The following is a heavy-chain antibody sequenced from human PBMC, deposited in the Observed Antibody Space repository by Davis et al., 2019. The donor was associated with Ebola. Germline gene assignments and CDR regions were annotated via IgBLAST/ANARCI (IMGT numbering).Heavy chain of an antibody. CDR1: GFTFSDYY. Sequence: GESLKISCAASGFTFSDYYMSWIRQAPGKGLEWVSYISSSSSYTNYADSVKGRFTISRDNAKDTLYLQMNSLRAEDTATYYCARYCHYPDCSYFDCWGQGTMVAVCS. D-gene: IGHD3-16*01. V-gene: IGHV3-11*03. CDR2: ISSSSSYT. J-gene: IGHJ4*02. CDR3: ARYCHYPDCSYFDC.